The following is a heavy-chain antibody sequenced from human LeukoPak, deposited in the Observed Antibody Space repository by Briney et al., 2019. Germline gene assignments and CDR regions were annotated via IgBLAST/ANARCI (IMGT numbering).Heavy chain of an antibody. D-gene: IGHD2-2*01. J-gene: IGHJ4*02. CDR2: INPNSGGT. V-gene: IGHV1-2*02. CDR3: ASSSTSRGPFDY. CDR1: GYTFTGYY. Sequence: ASVKVSCKASGYTFTGYYMHWVRQAPGQGLEWMGWINPNSGGTNYTLKLQGRVTMTTDTSTSTAYMELRSLRSDDTAVYYCASSSTSRGPFDYWGQGTLVTVSS.